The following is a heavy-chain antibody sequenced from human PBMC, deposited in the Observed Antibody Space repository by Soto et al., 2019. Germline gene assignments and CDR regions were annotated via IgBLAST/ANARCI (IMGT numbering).Heavy chain of an antibody. CDR1: GYSCTRFG. Sequence: QVQLLQSGAEVKKPGASVRVSCKASGYSCTRFGISWVRQAPGQGLEWVGRISTYNGNTKYAQKLEGRVTVSTDTSTSTAYMELRSLRSDDTAVYYCARDPQYSTSPPVFDYWGQGTLLTVSS. D-gene: IGHD6-6*01. J-gene: IGHJ4*02. CDR2: ISTYNGNT. V-gene: IGHV1-18*01. CDR3: ARDPQYSTSPPVFDY.